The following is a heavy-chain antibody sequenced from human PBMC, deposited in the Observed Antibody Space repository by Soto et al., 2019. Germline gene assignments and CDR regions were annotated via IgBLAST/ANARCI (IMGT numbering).Heavy chain of an antibody. D-gene: IGHD2-21*01. CDR3: ARDVFCGGAPACPDMDV. CDR2: ISGYNGNT. V-gene: IGHV1-18*04. CDR1: GYTFSGYS. Sequence: SVKVSCKASGYTFSGYSITWVRQAPGQGLEWMGRISGYNGNTNYARTLRGRLTLTTDTSTRTAYMELRSLKSDDTAVYYCARDVFCGGAPACPDMDVWGQGTTVTVSS. J-gene: IGHJ6*02.